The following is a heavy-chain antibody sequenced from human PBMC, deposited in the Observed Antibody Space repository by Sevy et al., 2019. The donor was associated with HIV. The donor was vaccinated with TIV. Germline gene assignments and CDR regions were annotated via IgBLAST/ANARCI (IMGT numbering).Heavy chain of an antibody. CDR2: LSYDGSTQ. D-gene: IGHD6-19*01. V-gene: IGHV3-30*04. CDR3: TRDAGYSVGWYPSNY. Sequence: GGSLRLSCAASGFSVSSHAMHWVRQAPGKGLEWVALLSYDGSTQYYADSVKGRFSISRDNSKNILYLQMNSLRPADKALYYCTRDAGYSVGWYPSNYWGQGTLVTVSS. J-gene: IGHJ4*02. CDR1: GFSVSSHA.